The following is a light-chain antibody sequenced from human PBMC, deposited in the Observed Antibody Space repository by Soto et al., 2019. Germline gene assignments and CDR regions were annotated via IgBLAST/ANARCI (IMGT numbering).Light chain of an antibody. Sequence: DIQMTQSPSTLSASVGDRVTITCRASQSIGTYLAWYQQKPGKAPKLLIYDTFSLESGVPSRFSDSASGTEFTLTISSLQPDDFATYFCQQYKSYSPYTFGQGTRLEIK. CDR3: QQYKSYSPYT. CDR2: DTF. CDR1: QSIGTY. V-gene: IGKV1-5*01. J-gene: IGKJ5*01.